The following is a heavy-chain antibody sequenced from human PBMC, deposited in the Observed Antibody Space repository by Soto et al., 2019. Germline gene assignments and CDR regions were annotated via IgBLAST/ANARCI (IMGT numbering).Heavy chain of an antibody. CDR2: IWNDGNGY. J-gene: IGHJ4*02. V-gene: IGHV3-33*06. D-gene: IGHD3-3*01. CDR3: AKGGLGVGYYFDY. Sequence: GGSLRLSCAASGFTFNNYGMHWVRQAPGKGLEWVAVIWNDGNGYYYANSVKGRFTISRDNSKNTLYLQMNSLRADDTAVYYCAKGGLGVGYYFDYWGQGTLVTVSS. CDR1: GFTFNNYG.